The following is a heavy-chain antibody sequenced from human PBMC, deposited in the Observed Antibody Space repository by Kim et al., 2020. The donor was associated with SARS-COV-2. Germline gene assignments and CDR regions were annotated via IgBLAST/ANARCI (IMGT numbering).Heavy chain of an antibody. D-gene: IGHD3-10*01. V-gene: IGHV1-8*01. J-gene: IGHJ6*02. CDR3: ARQGIILLWFGEALYGMDV. CDR2: MNPNSGNT. CDR1: GYTFTSYD. Sequence: ASVKVSCKASGYTFTSYDINWVRQATGQGLEWMGWMNPNSGNTGYAQKFQGRVTMTRNTSISTAYMELSSLRSEDTAVYYCARQGIILLWFGEALYGMDVGAKGPRSPSP.